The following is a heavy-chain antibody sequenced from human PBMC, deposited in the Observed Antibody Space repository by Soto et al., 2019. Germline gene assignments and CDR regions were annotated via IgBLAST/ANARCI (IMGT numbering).Heavy chain of an antibody. Sequence: GGSLRLSCAASGFSFSSYAMSWVRRAPGKGLEWASTVSGSGGTTYYADSLKGRFTISRDNSKNTLYLQMNSLRAEDTAVYYCVKGATYYSDSSDYYADHWGQGTLVTVSS. D-gene: IGHD3-22*01. CDR1: GFSFSSYA. CDR3: VKGATYYSDSSDYYADH. CDR2: VSGSGGTT. J-gene: IGHJ1*01. V-gene: IGHV3-23*01.